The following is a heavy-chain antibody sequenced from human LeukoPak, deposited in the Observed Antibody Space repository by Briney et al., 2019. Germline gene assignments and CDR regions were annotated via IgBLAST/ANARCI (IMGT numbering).Heavy chain of an antibody. CDR3: ARGGYGYNPSFDY. D-gene: IGHD5-24*01. Sequence: SETLSLTCTVSGGSISSSSYYWGWIRQPPGKGLEWIGSIYYSGSTYYNPSLKSRVTISVDTSKNQFSLKLSSVTAADTAVYYCARGGYGYNPSFDYWGQGTLVTVSS. CDR2: IYYSGST. V-gene: IGHV4-39*07. CDR1: GGSISSSSYY. J-gene: IGHJ4*02.